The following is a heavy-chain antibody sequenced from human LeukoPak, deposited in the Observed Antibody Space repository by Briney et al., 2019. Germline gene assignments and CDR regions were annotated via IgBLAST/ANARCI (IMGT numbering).Heavy chain of an antibody. J-gene: IGHJ4*02. D-gene: IGHD6-13*01. Sequence: GGSLRLSCAASGFTVSSNYMSWVRQAPGKGLEWVSVVYSGGSTYYADSVKGRFTISRDNSKNTLYLQMNSLRAEDTAVYYCASSSSSWYWDYWGQGTLVTVSS. V-gene: IGHV3-53*01. CDR3: ASSSSSWYWDY. CDR2: VYSGGST. CDR1: GFTVSSNY.